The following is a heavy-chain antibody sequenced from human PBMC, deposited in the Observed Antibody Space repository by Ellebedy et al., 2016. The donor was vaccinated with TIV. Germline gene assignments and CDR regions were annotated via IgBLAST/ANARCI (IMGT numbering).Heavy chain of an antibody. D-gene: IGHD6-6*01. CDR2: IYYSGRT. J-gene: IGHJ6*02. CDR1: GGSISSSSYY. V-gene: IGHV4-39*01. CDR3: ARLAYSSSSRDYYYGMDV. Sequence: LETLSLTXTVSGGSISSSSYYWGWIRQPPGKGLEWIGSIYYSGRTYYNPSLKSRVIISVDTSKNQFSLRLSSVTAADTAVYYCARLAYSSSSRDYYYGMDVWGQGTTVTVSS.